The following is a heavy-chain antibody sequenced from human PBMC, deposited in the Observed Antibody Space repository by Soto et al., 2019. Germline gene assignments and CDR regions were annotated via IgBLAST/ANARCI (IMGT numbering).Heavy chain of an antibody. CDR1: GFTFTSSA. V-gene: IGHV1-58*01. CDR3: AADHGSSWTSGPFDP. D-gene: IGHD6-13*01. J-gene: IGHJ5*02. Sequence: SVKVSCKASGFTFTSSAVQWVRQARGQRLEWIGWIVVGSGNTNYAQKFQERVTITRDMSTSTAYMELSSLRSEDTAVYYCAADHGSSWTSGPFDPWGQGTLVTVSS. CDR2: IVVGSGNT.